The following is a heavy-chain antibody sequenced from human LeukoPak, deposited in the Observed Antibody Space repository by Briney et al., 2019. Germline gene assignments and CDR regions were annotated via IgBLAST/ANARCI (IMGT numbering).Heavy chain of an antibody. CDR1: GFTFSSCA. J-gene: IGHJ6*04. V-gene: IGHV3-23*01. D-gene: IGHD6-19*01. CDR3: AKRPPASGWSAMDV. CDR2: ISGGAGTT. Sequence: GGSLRLSCTASGFTFSSCAMNSGRQAPGKGLEWVSTISGGAGTTYYADSVKGRFTISRDNSENTLHLQMNNLRAEDSALYYCAKRPPASGWSAMDVWGKGTTVTGSS.